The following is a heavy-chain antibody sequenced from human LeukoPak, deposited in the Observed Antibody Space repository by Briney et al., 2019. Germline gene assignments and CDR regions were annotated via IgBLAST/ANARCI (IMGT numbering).Heavy chain of an antibody. J-gene: IGHJ5*02. CDR3: ARDPGSFLSGSGWLNWFEP. D-gene: IGHD6-19*01. V-gene: IGHV1-18*01. Sequence: ASVKVSCKASGYTFTRYGINWVRQAPGQGLEWMGWISGYNEKTNYAQKFQGRVTMTTDTSTSTAYMELRGLRSDDTAVYYCARDPGSFLSGSGWLNWFEPWGQGTLVTVSS. CDR2: ISGYNEKT. CDR1: GYTFTRYG.